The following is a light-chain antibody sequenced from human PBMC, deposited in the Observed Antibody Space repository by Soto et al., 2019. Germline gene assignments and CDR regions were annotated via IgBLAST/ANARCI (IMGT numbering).Light chain of an antibody. J-gene: IGLJ1*01. CDR1: SSDVGGYNY. CDR2: DVS. CDR3: SSYTSSSTYV. Sequence: QSVLTQPASVSGSPGQSITISCTGTSSDVGGYNYVSWYQQHPGKAPKLMIYDVSSRPSGVSGRFSGSKSGNTASLTISGLQAEDEADYYCSSYTSSSTYVFGTGTKVTVL. V-gene: IGLV2-14*01.